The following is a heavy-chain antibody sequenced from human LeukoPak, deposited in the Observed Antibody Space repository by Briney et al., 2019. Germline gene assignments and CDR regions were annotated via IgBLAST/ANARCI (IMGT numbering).Heavy chain of an antibody. CDR3: AVTYYYDSSGYSPYFDY. CDR2: IYYSGST. V-gene: IGHV4-59*01. Sequence: SETLSLTCTVSGGSISSYYWSWIRQPPGKGLEWIGYIYYSGSTNYNPSLKSRVTISVDTSKNQFSLKLSSVTAADTAVYYCAVTYYYDSSGYSPYFDYWGRGTLVTVSS. D-gene: IGHD3-22*01. J-gene: IGHJ4*02. CDR1: GGSISSYY.